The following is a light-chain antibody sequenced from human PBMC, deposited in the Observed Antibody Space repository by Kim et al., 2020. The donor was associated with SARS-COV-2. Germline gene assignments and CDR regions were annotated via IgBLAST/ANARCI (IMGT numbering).Light chain of an antibody. CDR1: QDISNY. CDR3: QEFNSVPYT. V-gene: IGKV1-27*01. J-gene: IGKJ2*01. CDR2: AAT. Sequence: SASVGDRVTITCRASQDISNYLAWYQQKPGKVPKLLIAAATTLQSGVPSRFSGSGSGTYFTLTISSLQPEDVATYYCQEFNSVPYTFGQGTKLEI.